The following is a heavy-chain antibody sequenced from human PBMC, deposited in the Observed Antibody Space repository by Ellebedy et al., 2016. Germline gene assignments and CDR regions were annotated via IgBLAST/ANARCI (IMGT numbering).Heavy chain of an antibody. D-gene: IGHD5-18*01. CDR2: ISGDSHNI. CDR1: GFSFSSYS. Sequence: GGSLRLSCAASGFSFSSYSMNWVRQAPGKGLEWVSYISGDSHNIYYGDSVKGRCTISRDNGKNSLYLQMNSLRAEDTAVYYCAREMGYSYGTGDYWGQGTLVTVSS. CDR3: AREMGYSYGTGDY. J-gene: IGHJ4*02. V-gene: IGHV3-48*04.